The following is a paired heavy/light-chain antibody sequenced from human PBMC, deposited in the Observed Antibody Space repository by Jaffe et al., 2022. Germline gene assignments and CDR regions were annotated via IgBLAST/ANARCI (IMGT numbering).Heavy chain of an antibody. D-gene: IGHD5-12*01. V-gene: IGHV1-24*01. Sequence: QVQLLQSGAEVKQPGASVKVSCKVFGYTPTQSSIHWVRQTPGKGLEWMGGFHPETGERVYARNFQGRVTMTEDTSTDTDYLELSSLRYDDTAVYYCATLYSGYDPGRLLDLWGQGTLVSVSS. CDR3: ATLYSGYDPGRLLDL. CDR2: FHPETGER. CDR1: GYTPTQSS. J-gene: IGHJ5*02.
Light chain of an antibody. CDR2: DAS. CDR1: HDITNY. Sequence: DIQMTQSPSSLSASVGDRVTITCQASHDITNYLKWYQQKPGKVPRLLIYDASSLETGVPSRFSGSGSGTNFHLTIDSLQPEDFATYYCQQYDDVPFTFGPGTKVDLK. CDR3: QQYDDVPFT. V-gene: IGKV1-33*01. J-gene: IGKJ3*01.